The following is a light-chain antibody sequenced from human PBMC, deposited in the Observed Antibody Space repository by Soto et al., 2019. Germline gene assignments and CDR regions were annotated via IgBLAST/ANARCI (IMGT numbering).Light chain of an antibody. V-gene: IGKV3-11*01. CDR3: QQRAVVWT. CDR2: DEA. J-gene: IGKJ1*01. Sequence: EIVLTQSPATLSLSPGERATLSCRASQSVYSLLAWYQQKPGQAPRLLTCDEANRATGIPARFSGSGYGTDFTLTISGLEPDDFEVYYCQQRAVVWTFGQGTRVQIK. CDR1: QSVYSL.